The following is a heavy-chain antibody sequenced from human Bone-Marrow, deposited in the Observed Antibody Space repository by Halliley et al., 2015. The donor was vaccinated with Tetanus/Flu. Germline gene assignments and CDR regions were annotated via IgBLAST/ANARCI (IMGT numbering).Heavy chain of an antibody. CDR1: GFTFSSYG. CDR3: AAGEWYFGSSWYDGDY. Sequence: SLRLSCAASGFTFSSYGMHWVRQAPGKGLEWVAVIWSNGSNKFYADSVKGRFTISRDNSKNILYLQMNSLRAEDTAIYYCAAGEWYFGSSWYDGDYWGQGTLVTVSS. V-gene: IGHV3-33*01. D-gene: IGHD6-13*01. J-gene: IGHJ4*02. CDR2: IWSNGSNK.